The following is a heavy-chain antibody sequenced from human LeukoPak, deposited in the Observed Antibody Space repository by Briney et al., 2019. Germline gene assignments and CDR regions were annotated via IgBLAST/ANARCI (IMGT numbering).Heavy chain of an antibody. J-gene: IGHJ5*02. Sequence: PSETLSLTCAVYGGSFSGYYWSWIRQPPGKGLEWIGEINHSGSTNYNPSLKSRVTISADMSKNQFSLKLSSVTAADTAVCYCARGRPDIVRVVVRIRFDPWGQGTLVTVSS. CDR3: ARGRPDIVRVVVRIRFDP. CDR1: GGSFSGYY. V-gene: IGHV4-34*01. CDR2: INHSGST. D-gene: IGHD2-8*02.